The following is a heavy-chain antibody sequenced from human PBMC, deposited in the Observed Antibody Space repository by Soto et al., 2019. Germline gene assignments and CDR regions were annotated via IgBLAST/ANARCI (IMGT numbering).Heavy chain of an antibody. V-gene: IGHV1-2*02. J-gene: IGHJ6*01. D-gene: IGHD6-6*01. CDR1: GSTFPGPS. Sequence: AXAEVSCAASGSTFPGPSMHWVREAPGKLLEWMGWINPNSGGTNYAQKFRGRVTMTRDTSISTAYMELSRLRSDDTAVYYCARETSIAARSYYYYGMDVWGQGTTVTVS. CDR2: INPNSGGT. CDR3: ARETSIAARSYYYYGMDV.